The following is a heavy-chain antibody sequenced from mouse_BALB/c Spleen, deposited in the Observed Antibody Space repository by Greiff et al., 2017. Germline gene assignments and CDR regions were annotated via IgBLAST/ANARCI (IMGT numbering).Heavy chain of an antibody. Sequence: EVMLVESGGGLVKPGGSLKLSCAASGFTFSSYAMSWVRQTPEKRLEWVASISSGGSTYYPDSVKGRFTISRDNARNILYLQMSSLRSEDTAMYYCARRYGNYVAYWGQGTLVTVSA. CDR1: GFTFSSYA. J-gene: IGHJ3*01. CDR3: ARRYGNYVAY. D-gene: IGHD2-1*01. V-gene: IGHV5-6-5*01. CDR2: ISSGGST.